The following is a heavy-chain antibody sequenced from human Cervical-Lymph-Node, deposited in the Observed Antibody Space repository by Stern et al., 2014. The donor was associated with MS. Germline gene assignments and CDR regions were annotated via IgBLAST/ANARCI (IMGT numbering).Heavy chain of an antibody. V-gene: IGHV3-23*04. D-gene: IGHD3-22*01. CDR3: AKVLGGSGYYWGFPDY. J-gene: IGHJ4*02. CDR2: ISGSGGST. Sequence: EVQLVESGGGLVQPGGSLRLSCAASGFTFSSYAMSWVRQAPGKGLEWVSAISGSGGSTYYTDSVKGRFTISRDNSKNTLYLQMNSLRAEDTAVYYCAKVLGGSGYYWGFPDYWGQGTLVTVSS. CDR1: GFTFSSYA.